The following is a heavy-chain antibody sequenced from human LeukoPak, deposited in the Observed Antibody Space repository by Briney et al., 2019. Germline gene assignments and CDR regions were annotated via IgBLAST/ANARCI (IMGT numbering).Heavy chain of an antibody. CDR2: ISGSGGST. D-gene: IGHD1-20*01. CDR3: AKGISGSWAISDY. Sequence: GGTLRLSCAASGFTFSSYGMSWVRQAPGKGLEWVSAISGSGGSTYYADSVKGRFTISRDNSKNTLYLQMNSLRAEDTAVYYCAKGISGSWAISDYWGQGTLVTVSS. V-gene: IGHV3-23*01. J-gene: IGHJ4*02. CDR1: GFTFSSYG.